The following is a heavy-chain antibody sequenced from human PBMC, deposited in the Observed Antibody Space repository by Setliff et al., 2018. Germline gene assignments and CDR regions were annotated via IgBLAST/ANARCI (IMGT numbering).Heavy chain of an antibody. Sequence: SETLSLTCTVSGGSISRGSYDWSWIRQPAGKGLEWIGRIYTSGSTNYNPSLKSRVTISVDTSKKQFSLRLNSVTAADTAVYYCARQGTAIRWFDPWGQGTLVTVSS. CDR2: IYTSGST. D-gene: IGHD3-10*01. CDR1: GGSISRGSYD. V-gene: IGHV4-61*02. CDR3: ARQGTAIRWFDP. J-gene: IGHJ5*02.